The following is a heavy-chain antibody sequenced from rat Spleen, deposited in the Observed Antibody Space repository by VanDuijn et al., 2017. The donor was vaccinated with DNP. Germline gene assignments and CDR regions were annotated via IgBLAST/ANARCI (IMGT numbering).Heavy chain of an antibody. CDR2: ITTNSGAT. V-gene: IGHV5-31*01. CDR3: AREWDYYDGYCYALDA. D-gene: IGHD1-12*03. Sequence: EVQLMESGGDLVQPGRSLKLSCVASGFTFNYYWMTWIRQVPGKGLEWLASITTNSGATYYLDSVKGRFTISRDDVKDTLYLQMNSLRSEDTSIYCWAREWDYYDGYCYALDAWGQGTSVTVSS. J-gene: IGHJ4*01. CDR1: GFTFNYYW.